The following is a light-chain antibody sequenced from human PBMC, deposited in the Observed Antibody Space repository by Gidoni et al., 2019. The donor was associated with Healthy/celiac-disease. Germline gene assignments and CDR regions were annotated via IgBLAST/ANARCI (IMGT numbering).Light chain of an antibody. V-gene: IGKV1-5*03. Sequence: DIQMTQSPSTLSASVGDRVTITCRASQSISSWLAWYQQKPGEAPKLLIYKASSLESGVPSRFSGSGSGTEFTLTISSLQPDDFATYYCQQYNSYPLAYTFXQXTKLEIK. CDR3: QQYNSYPLAYT. CDR2: KAS. J-gene: IGKJ2*01. CDR1: QSISSW.